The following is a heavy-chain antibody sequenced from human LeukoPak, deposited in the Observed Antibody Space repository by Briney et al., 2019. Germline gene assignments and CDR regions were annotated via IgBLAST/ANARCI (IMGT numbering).Heavy chain of an antibody. CDR1: GFTFSRYG. Sequence: QTGGSLRLSCAASGFTFSRYGMHWVRQAPGKGLEWVSYISSSGSTIYYADSVKGRFTISRDNAKNSLYLQMNSLRAEDTAVYYCARSPAYYDFWSGTLPWGQGTLVTVSS. CDR3: ARSPAYYDFWSGTLP. V-gene: IGHV3-48*03. CDR2: ISSSGSTI. D-gene: IGHD3-3*01. J-gene: IGHJ5*02.